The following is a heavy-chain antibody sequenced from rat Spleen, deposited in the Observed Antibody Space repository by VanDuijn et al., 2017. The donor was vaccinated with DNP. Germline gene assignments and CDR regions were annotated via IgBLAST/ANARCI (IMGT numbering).Heavy chain of an antibody. CDR1: GYSITTSYR. J-gene: IGHJ4*01. D-gene: IGHD1-4*01. CDR2: INSAGST. V-gene: IGHV3-3*01. Sequence: EVQLQESGPGLVKPSHSLSLTCSVTGYSITTSYRWNWIRRFPGNKLEWMGYINSAGSTNYNPSLKSRISITRDTSKNQLFLQVNSVTTEDTATYYCARWPGYNPPYAMDAWGQGTSVTVSS. CDR3: ARWPGYNPPYAMDA.